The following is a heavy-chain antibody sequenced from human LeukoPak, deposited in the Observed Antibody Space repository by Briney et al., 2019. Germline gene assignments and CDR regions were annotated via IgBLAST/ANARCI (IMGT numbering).Heavy chain of an antibody. V-gene: IGHV4-59*08. CDR3: ARNPIFGVVISWFDP. CDR1: GGSISSYY. J-gene: IGHJ5*02. Sequence: SETLSLTCTVSGGSISSYYWSWIRQPPGKGLEWIGYIYSSGSTNYSPSLKSRVTISVDTSKNQFSLKLSSVTAADTAVYYCARNPIFGVVISWFDPWGQGTLVTVSS. CDR2: IYSSGST. D-gene: IGHD3-3*01.